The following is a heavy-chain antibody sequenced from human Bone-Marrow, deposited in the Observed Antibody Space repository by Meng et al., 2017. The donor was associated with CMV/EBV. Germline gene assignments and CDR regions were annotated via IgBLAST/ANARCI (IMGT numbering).Heavy chain of an antibody. D-gene: IGHD3-22*01. Sequence: ETLSLTCAVYGGSFSGYYWSWVRQAPGKGLEWVSVIYSGGSSTYYADSVKGRFTISRDNSKNTLYLQMNSLRAEDTAVYYCARPTYYYDSSGYYLWGQGTLVTVSS. J-gene: IGHJ4*02. CDR1: GGSFSGYY. CDR3: ARPTYYYDSSGYYL. CDR2: IYSGGSST. V-gene: IGHV3-23*03.